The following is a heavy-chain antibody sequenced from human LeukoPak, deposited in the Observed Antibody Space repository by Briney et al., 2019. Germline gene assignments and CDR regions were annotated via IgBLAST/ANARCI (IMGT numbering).Heavy chain of an antibody. V-gene: IGHV1-18*01. D-gene: IGHD1-26*01. J-gene: IGHJ4*02. CDR3: ARKTWELLAPGY. Sequence: ASVKVSCKASGYTFTNYGINWLRQAPGQGLEWMGWISAYNGNTNYAQKLQGRVTMTTDTSTSTAYMELRSLRSDDTAVYYCARKTWELLAPGYWGQGTLVTVSS. CDR1: GYTFTNYG. CDR2: ISAYNGNT.